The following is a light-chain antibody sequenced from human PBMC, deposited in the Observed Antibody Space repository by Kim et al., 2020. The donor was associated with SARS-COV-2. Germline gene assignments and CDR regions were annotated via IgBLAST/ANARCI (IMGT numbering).Light chain of an antibody. V-gene: IGLV3-19*01. CDR2: GKN. Sequence: VALGQTVRITYQGDSLRRYYASWYQQKSGQAPVLVIYGKNNRPSGIPDRVSGSSSGNTASLTITGAQAEDEADYYCHSRDSSDNHLFGGGTQLTVL. CDR3: HSRDSSDNHL. CDR1: SLRRYY. J-gene: IGLJ3*02.